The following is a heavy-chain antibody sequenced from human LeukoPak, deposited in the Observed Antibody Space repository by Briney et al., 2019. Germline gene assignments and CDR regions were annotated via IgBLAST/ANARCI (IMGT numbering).Heavy chain of an antibody. CDR2: IDPSDSYT. CDR3: ARFVGACSGGSCYSDY. CDR1: GYSFTSYW. Sequence: GESLRISCKGSGYSFTSYWISWVRQMPGKGLEWMGRIDPSDSYTNYSPSFRGQVTISADKSISTAYLQWNSLKASDTAMYYCARFVGACSGGSCYSDYWGQGTLVTVSS. V-gene: IGHV5-10-1*04. J-gene: IGHJ4*02. D-gene: IGHD2-15*01.